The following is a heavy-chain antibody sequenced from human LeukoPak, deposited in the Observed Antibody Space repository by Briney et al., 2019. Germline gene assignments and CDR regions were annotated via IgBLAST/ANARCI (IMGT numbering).Heavy chain of an antibody. D-gene: IGHD3-10*01. J-gene: IGHJ6*02. Sequence: SETLSLTCTVSGGSISSYYWSWIRQPAGKGLEWIRRIYTSGSTNYNPSLKSRVTMSVDTSKNQFSLKLSSVTAADTAVYYCARGGQYGSGSYYTYYYYGMDVWGQGTTVTVSS. V-gene: IGHV4-4*07. CDR3: ARGGQYGSGSYYTYYYYGMDV. CDR2: IYTSGST. CDR1: GGSISSYY.